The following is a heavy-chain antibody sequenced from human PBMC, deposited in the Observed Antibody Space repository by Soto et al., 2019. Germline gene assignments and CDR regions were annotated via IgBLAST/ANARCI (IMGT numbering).Heavy chain of an antibody. CDR2: IIPILGIA. V-gene: IGHV1-69*08. J-gene: IGHJ3*02. Sequence: QVQLVQSGAEVKKPGSSVKVSCKASGGTFSSYTISWVRQAPGQGLEWMGRIIPILGIANYAQKFQGRVTITADKSTSTAYMELSSLRSEDTAVYYCARDSRRDAFDIWGQGTMVIVSS. CDR1: GGTFSSYT. CDR3: ARDSRRDAFDI.